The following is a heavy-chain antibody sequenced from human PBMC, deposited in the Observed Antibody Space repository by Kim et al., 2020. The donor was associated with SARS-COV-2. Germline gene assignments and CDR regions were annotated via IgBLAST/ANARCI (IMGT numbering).Heavy chain of an antibody. CDR3: ARVRQTHRVPGWFDP. D-gene: IGHD1-1*01. Sequence: PSLKSRVTLSVDTSKNQFSLKLSSVTAADTAVYYCARVRQTHRVPGWFDPWGQGTLVTVSS. V-gene: IGHV4-31*02. J-gene: IGHJ5*02.